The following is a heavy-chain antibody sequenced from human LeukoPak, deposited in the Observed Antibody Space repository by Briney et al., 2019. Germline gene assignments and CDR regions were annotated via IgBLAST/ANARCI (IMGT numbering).Heavy chain of an antibody. V-gene: IGHV3-23*01. CDR1: GFTFSSYA. D-gene: IGHD5-18*01. CDR2: ISGSGGST. Sequence: PGGSLRLSCAASGFTFSSYAMSWVRQAPGKGLEWVSAISGSGGSTYYADSVKGRFTISRDNSKNTLYLQMNSLRAEDTAVYYCAKGGYSYGLGWTFDYWGQGTLVTVSS. CDR3: AKGGYSYGLGWTFDY. J-gene: IGHJ4*02.